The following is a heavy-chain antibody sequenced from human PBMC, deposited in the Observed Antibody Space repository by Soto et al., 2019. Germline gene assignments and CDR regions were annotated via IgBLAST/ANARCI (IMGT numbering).Heavy chain of an antibody. CDR3: AKDRASSWEGHS. CDR2: IKSKTDGGTT. V-gene: IGHV3-15*01. Sequence: GGSLRLSCAASGFTFSNAWMSWVRQAPGKGLEWVGRIKSKTDGGTTDYAAPVKGRFTISRDDSKNTLYLQMNSLRAEDTAVYYCAKDRASSWEGHSWGQGTLVTVSS. CDR1: GFTFSNAW. D-gene: IGHD6-13*01. J-gene: IGHJ4*02.